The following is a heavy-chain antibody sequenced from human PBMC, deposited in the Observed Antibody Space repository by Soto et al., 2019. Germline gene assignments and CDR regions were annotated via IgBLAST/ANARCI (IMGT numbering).Heavy chain of an antibody. CDR3: AISWXGYSSSSVSFYYYGMDV. J-gene: IGHJ6*02. CDR1: GYTFTSYY. Sequence: ASVKVSCKASGYTFTSYYMHWVRQAPGQGLAWMGIINPSGGSTSYAQKFQGRVTMTRDTSTSTVYMEPSSLRSEDTAVYYCAISWXGYSSSSVSFYYYGMDVWGQGTTVTVSS. CDR2: INPSGGST. D-gene: IGHD6-6*01. V-gene: IGHV1-46*01.